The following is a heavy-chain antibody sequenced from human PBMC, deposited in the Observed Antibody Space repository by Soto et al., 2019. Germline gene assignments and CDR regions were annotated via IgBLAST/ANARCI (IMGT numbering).Heavy chain of an antibody. CDR1: GFTFSSYS. J-gene: IGHJ2*01. CDR3: ARDLQYHYGDYPRLGNWYFDL. V-gene: IGHV3-21*01. CDR2: ISSSSSYI. Sequence: GGSLRLSCAASGFTFSSYSMNWVRQAPGKGLEWVSSISSSSSYIYYADSVKGRFTISRDNAKNSLYLQMNSLRAEDTAVYYCARDLQYHYGDYPRLGNWYFDLWGRGTLVTVSS. D-gene: IGHD4-17*01.